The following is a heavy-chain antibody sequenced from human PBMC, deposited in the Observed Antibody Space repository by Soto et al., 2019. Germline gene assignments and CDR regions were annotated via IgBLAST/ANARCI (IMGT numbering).Heavy chain of an antibody. J-gene: IGHJ6*02. D-gene: IGHD4-17*01. CDR2: IWYDGSNK. CDR3: ALAGGYGDYVGGVDYYYYYGMDV. CDR1: GFTFSSYG. V-gene: IGHV3-33*01. Sequence: QVQLVESGGGVVQPGRSLRLSCAASGFTFSSYGMHWVRQAPGKGLEWVAVIWYDGSNKYYADSVKGRFTISRDNSKNTLYVQMNSLRAEDTAVYYCALAGGYGDYVGGVDYYYYYGMDVWGQGTTVTVSS.